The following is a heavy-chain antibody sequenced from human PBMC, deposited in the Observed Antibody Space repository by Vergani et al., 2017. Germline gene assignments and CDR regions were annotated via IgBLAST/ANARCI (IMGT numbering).Heavy chain of an antibody. CDR2: IYYSGST. Sequence: QLQLQESGPGLVKPSETLSLTCTVSGGSISSYYWSWIRQPPGKGLEWIGYIYYSGSTNYNPSLKSRVTISVDTSKNQFSLKLSSVTAADTGVYYCARPLNLGCSFDIWGQGTMVTVSS. CDR3: ARPLNLGCSFDI. V-gene: IGHV4-59*01. CDR1: GGSISSYY. D-gene: IGHD1-14*01. J-gene: IGHJ3*02.